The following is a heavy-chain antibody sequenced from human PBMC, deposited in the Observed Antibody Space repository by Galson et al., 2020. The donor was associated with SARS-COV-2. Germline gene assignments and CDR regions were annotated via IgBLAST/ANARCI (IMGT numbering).Heavy chain of an antibody. V-gene: IGHV3-30*18. CDR3: AKESGITIFGVALDY. J-gene: IGHJ4*02. CDR1: GFTFSSYG. CDR2: ISYDGSNK. Sequence: GSLRLSCAASGFTFSSYGMHWVRQAPGKGLEWVAVISYDGSNKYYADSVKGRFTISRDNSKNTLYLQMNSLRAEDTAVYYCAKESGITIFGVALDYWGQGTLVTVSS. D-gene: IGHD3-3*01.